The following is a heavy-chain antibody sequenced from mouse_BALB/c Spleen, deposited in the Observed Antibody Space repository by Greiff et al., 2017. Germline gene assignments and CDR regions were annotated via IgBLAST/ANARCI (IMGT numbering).Heavy chain of an antibody. V-gene: IGHV1S135*01. CDR3: ARGGLRYYYAMDY. CDR1: GYSFTSYY. Sequence: VQLKESGPELMKPGASVKISCKASGYSFTSYYMHWVKQSHGKSLEWIGYIDPFNGGTSYNQKFKGKATLTVDKSSSTAYMHLSSLTSEDSAVYYCARGGLRYYYAMDYWGQGTSVTVSS. J-gene: IGHJ4*01. D-gene: IGHD2-4*01. CDR2: IDPFNGGT.